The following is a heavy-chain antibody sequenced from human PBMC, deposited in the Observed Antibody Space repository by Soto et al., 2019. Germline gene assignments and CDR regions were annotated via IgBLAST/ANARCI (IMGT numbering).Heavy chain of an antibody. CDR2: ISGSGGTT. J-gene: IGHJ6*02. CDR1: GFTFSSYA. V-gene: IGHV3-23*01. Sequence: GGSLRLSCAASGFTFSSYAMSWVRQAPGKGLEWVSAISGSGGTTYYADSVKGRFTFSRDNSKNTLYLQMNSLRAEDTAVYYCAREGGSGSTSFYYYYGMDVSGQGTTVTVSS. CDR3: AREGGSGSTSFYYYYGMDV. D-gene: IGHD3-10*01.